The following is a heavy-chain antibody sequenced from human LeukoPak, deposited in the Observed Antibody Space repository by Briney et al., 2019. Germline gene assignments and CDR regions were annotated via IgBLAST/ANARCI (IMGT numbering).Heavy chain of an antibody. Sequence: PGRSLRLSCVASGFTLSSYGIHWVRQAPGKGLEWVAIISYDGTDAYYADSVKGRFTISRDDSKNTLYLHMNTLRPEDTAVYYCAKDRTYTYYYAIDVWGQGTTVTVSS. CDR3: AKDRTYTYYYAIDV. J-gene: IGHJ6*02. CDR1: GFTLSSYG. D-gene: IGHD4-11*01. CDR2: ISYDGTDA. V-gene: IGHV3-30*18.